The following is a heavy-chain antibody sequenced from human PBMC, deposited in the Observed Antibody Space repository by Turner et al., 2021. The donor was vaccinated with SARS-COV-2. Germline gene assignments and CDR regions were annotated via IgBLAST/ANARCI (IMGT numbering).Heavy chain of an antibody. J-gene: IGHJ6*02. Sequence: QLQLQESGPGLVKPSETLSLTCTVSGGSSSSSSYYWGWIRQPPGKGLEWIGTIYYSGSTYYNPSLKSRVTISVDTSKNQFSLKLSSVTAADTAVYYCASESVLRFLEWLSSGPYYGMDVWGQGTTVTVS. D-gene: IGHD3-3*01. CDR2: IYYSGST. CDR3: ASESVLRFLEWLSSGPYYGMDV. V-gene: IGHV4-39*01. CDR1: GGSSSSSSYY.